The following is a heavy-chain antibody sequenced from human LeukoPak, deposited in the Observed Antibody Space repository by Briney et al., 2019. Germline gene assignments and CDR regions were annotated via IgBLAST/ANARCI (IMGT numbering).Heavy chain of an antibody. Sequence: GGSLRLSCVASGFTLSSCAMNWVRQAPGKGLEWVSYISSSSSTIYYADSVKGRFTISRDNAKNSLYLQMNSLRDEDTAVYYCARVTYYDFWSGFNWFDPWGQGTLVTVSS. CDR1: GFTLSSCA. J-gene: IGHJ5*02. V-gene: IGHV3-48*02. CDR2: ISSSSSTI. D-gene: IGHD3-3*01. CDR3: ARVTYYDFWSGFNWFDP.